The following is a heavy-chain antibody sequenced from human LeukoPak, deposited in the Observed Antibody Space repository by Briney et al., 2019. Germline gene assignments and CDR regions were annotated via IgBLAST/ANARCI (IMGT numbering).Heavy chain of an antibody. J-gene: IGHJ6*02. CDR2: IYPGDSDT. CDR3: ARMFYDILTGYSPGVYYYYVMDV. CDR1: GYSFTSYW. V-gene: IGHV5-51*01. Sequence: GESLKISCKGSGYSFTSYWIGWLRQMPGKGLEWMGIIYPGDSDTRYSPSFQGQVTISADKSISTAYLQWSSLKASDTAMYSGARMFYDILTGYSPGVYYYYVMDVWGQGTTFTASS. D-gene: IGHD3-9*01.